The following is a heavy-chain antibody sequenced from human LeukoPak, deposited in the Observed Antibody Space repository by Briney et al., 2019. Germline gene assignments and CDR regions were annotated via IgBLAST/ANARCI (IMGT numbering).Heavy chain of an antibody. J-gene: IGHJ3*02. CDR3: ATRLHYDYVWGTYHRAFDI. V-gene: IGHV1-2*02. Sequence: ASVKVSCKASGYTFTGYYMHWVRQAPGQRLEWMGWINPNSGGTNYAQKFQGRVSMTRDTSISSAYMELSRLRSDDTAVYYCATRLHYDYVWGTYHRAFDIWGQGTMVTVSS. D-gene: IGHD3-16*01. CDR2: INPNSGGT. CDR1: GYTFTGYY.